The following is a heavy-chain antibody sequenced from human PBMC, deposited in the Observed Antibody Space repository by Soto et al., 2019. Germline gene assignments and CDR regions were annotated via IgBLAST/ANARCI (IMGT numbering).Heavy chain of an antibody. D-gene: IGHD2-15*01. V-gene: IGHV3-23*01. CDR3: ATDLEVPVLSGYYYYGMDV. CDR2: ISGSGGST. CDR1: GFTFSSYA. J-gene: IGHJ6*02. Sequence: EVQLLESGGGLVQPGGSLRLSCAASGFTFSSYAMSWVRQAPGKGLEWVSAISGSGGSTYYADSVKGRFTISRDNSKNPLYLQMNSLRAEDTAVYYCATDLEVPVLSGYYYYGMDVWGQGTTVTVSS.